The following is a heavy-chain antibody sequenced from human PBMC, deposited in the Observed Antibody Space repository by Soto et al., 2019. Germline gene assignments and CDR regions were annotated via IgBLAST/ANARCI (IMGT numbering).Heavy chain of an antibody. CDR2: IWYDGSNK. Sequence: QVQLVESGGGVVQPGRSLRLSCAASGFTFSSYGMHWVRQAPGKGLEWVAVIWYDGSNKYYADSVKGRFTISRDNSKNTLYLQMNSLRAEDTAVYYWARGGSGAPFDYWGQGTLVTVSS. CDR1: GFTFSSYG. CDR3: ARGGSGAPFDY. J-gene: IGHJ4*02. D-gene: IGHD6-19*01. V-gene: IGHV3-33*01.